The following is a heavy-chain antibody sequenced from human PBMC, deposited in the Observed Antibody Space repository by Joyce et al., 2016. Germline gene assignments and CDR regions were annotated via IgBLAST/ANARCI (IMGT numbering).Heavy chain of an antibody. D-gene: IGHD3-3*01. CDR2: IKHRGRT. J-gene: IGHJ4*02. CDR1: GGSISSYY. Sequence: QVQLQESGPGLVKPSETLSLSCTVSGGSISSYYWSWIRQPPGKGLEWIGYIKHRGRTNYNPSLKSRVTISVDTSKNEFSLKMTSVTAADTAVYYCARGNDYDYWSGYEAHYFDYWGQGTLVTVSS. CDR3: ARGNDYDYWSGYEAHYFDY. V-gene: IGHV4-59*01.